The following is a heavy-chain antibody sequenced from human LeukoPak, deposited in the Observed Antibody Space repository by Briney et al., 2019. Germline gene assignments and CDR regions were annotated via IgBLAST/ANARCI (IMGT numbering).Heavy chain of an antibody. J-gene: IGHJ4*02. CDR1: GDSTSSYY. CDR2: IYYSAST. V-gene: IGHV4-59*01. Sequence: SGTLSLTSTVSGDSTSSYYWSWMPPPPGQGREWIGNIYYSASTNYNPSSKGRVTIAVDTSKNEFSLKLSSVTAADTAVYYCARDGYIYVTDYWGQGTLVTVSS. D-gene: IGHD5-18*01. CDR3: ARDGYIYVTDY.